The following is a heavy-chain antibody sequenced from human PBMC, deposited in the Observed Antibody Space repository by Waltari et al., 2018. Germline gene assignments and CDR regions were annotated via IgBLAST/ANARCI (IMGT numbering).Heavy chain of an antibody. CDR3: ARDTFYSGYGMDV. CDR2: INPNSGGT. J-gene: IGHJ6*02. V-gene: IGHV1-2*06. D-gene: IGHD1-26*01. Sequence: WVRQAPGQGLEWMGRINPNSGGTNYAQKFQGRVTMTRDTSISTAYMELSRLRSDDTAVYYCARDTFYSGYGMDVWGQGTTVTVSS.